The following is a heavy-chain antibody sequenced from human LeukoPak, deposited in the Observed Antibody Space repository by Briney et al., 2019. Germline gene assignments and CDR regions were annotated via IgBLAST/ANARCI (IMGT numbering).Heavy chain of an antibody. CDR3: ARVTYDYVWGSYRTPFDY. Sequence: PGGSLRLSCAASGFTFGSYEMNWVRQAPGKGLGWVSYISSSGSTIYYADSVKGRFNISRDNAKISLYLQMSSLRAEDTAVYYCARVTYDYVWGSYRTPFDYWGQGTLVTVSS. D-gene: IGHD3-16*02. V-gene: IGHV3-48*03. CDR1: GFTFGSYE. J-gene: IGHJ4*02. CDR2: ISSSGSTI.